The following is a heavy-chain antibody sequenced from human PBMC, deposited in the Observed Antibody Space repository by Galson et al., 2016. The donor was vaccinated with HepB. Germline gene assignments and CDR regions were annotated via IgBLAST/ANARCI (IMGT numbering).Heavy chain of an antibody. V-gene: IGHV3-9*01. D-gene: IGHD3-3*01. CDR1: GFKFEDYA. J-gene: IGHJ4*02. Sequence: SLRLSCAASGFKFEDYAVHWVRQPPGKGLEWVSGITRQSGRPGYAYSVKGRFTISRDNARQSVSLQMNNLTSEDTAVYYCAKAGLNTMTLFDLWGQGTLVLVSS. CDR3: AKAGLNTMTLFDL. CDR2: ITRQSGRP.